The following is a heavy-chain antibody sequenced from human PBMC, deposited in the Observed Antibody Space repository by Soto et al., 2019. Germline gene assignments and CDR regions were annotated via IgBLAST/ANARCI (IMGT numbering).Heavy chain of an antibody. CDR1: GFTFSSYS. J-gene: IGHJ5*02. V-gene: IGHV3-21*01. CDR3: ARDCPYHSGGSCQTAGGNGFDP. Sequence: GGSLRLSCAASGFTFSSYSMNWVRQAPGKGLEWVSSISSSSSYIYYADSVKGRFTISRDNAKNSLYLQMNSLRAEDTAVYYCARDCPYHSGGSCQTAGGNGFDPWGQGTLVTVSS. CDR2: ISSSSSYI. D-gene: IGHD2-15*01.